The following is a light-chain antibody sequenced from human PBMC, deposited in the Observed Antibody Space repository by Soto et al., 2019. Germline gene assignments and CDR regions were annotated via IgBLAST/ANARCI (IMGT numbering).Light chain of an antibody. CDR1: QNIATW. CDR2: KAP. V-gene: IGKV1-5*03. Sequence: DIQMTQTPSTLSASVGDRVTINCLASQNIATWLAWYQQKPGKAPKLQIYKAPNLQTGVPSRFSGSGSGPEFTLAISSLQPDDFATYYCQQYSRFTTFGQGTKV. J-gene: IGKJ1*01. CDR3: QQYSRFTT.